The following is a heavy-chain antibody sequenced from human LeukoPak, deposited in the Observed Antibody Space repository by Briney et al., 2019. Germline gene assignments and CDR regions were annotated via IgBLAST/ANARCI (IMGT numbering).Heavy chain of an antibody. CDR3: ATDHLYPRGFGELLYRYGMDV. J-gene: IGHJ6*02. CDR2: FDPEDGET. Sequence: ASVKVSCKVSGYTLTELPMHWVRQAPGKGLEWMGGFDPEDGETIYAQKFQGRVTMTEDTSTDTAYMELSSLRSEDTAVYYCATDHLYPRGFGELLYRYGMDVWGQGTTVTVSS. CDR1: GYTLTELP. V-gene: IGHV1-24*01. D-gene: IGHD3-10*01.